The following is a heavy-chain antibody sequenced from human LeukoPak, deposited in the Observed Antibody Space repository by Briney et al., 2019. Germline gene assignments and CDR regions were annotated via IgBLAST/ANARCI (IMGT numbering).Heavy chain of an antibody. V-gene: IGHV3-23*01. CDR1: GFTLSSSA. CDR2: ISGSGSST. Sequence: GGSLRLSCAASGFTLSSSAMSWVRQAPGKGLEWVSAISGSGSSTYYSDSVKGRFTISRDNSKNTLFLQMSSLRAEDTAVYYCATRGATQPPYWGQGTLVTVSS. J-gene: IGHJ4*02. CDR3: ATRGATQPPY. D-gene: IGHD1-26*01.